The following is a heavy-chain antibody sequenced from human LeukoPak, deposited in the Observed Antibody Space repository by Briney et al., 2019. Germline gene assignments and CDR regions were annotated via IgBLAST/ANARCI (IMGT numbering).Heavy chain of an antibody. CDR1: GYTFTGYY. D-gene: IGHD6-19*01. V-gene: IGHV1-2*02. CDR2: INPSSGGT. CDR3: ARAYSSWLYLYCMEG. J-gene: IGHJ6*03. Sequence: ASVKVSCKASGYTFTGYYMHWVRQAPGQGLEWMGMINPSSGGTNHAQKFQGRVTMTRDTSTSTAYMELSRLRSDDTAVYYCARAYSSWLYLYCMEGWGKGSKVTVS.